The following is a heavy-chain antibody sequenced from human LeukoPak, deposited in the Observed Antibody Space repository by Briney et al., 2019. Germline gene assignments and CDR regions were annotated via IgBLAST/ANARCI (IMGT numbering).Heavy chain of an antibody. Sequence: GGSLRLSCAASGFTFSSYAMSWVRQAPGKGLEWVSAISGSGGSTYYADSVKGRFTISRDNSKNTLYLQMNSLRAEDTAVYYCAKDYIVVVTAFRPQVGYWGQGTLVTVSS. V-gene: IGHV3-23*01. CDR3: AKDYIVVVTAFRPQVGY. CDR2: ISGSGGST. J-gene: IGHJ4*02. D-gene: IGHD2-21*02. CDR1: GFTFSSYA.